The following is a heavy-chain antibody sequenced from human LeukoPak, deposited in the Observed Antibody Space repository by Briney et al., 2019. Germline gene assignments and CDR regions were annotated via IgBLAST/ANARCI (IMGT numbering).Heavy chain of an antibody. CDR1: GFTFSSYA. V-gene: IGHV3-23*01. CDR3: AKGVGATYYYYYGMDV. D-gene: IGHD1-26*01. J-gene: IGHJ6*02. Sequence: GASLRLSCAASGFTFSSYAMSWVRQAPGKGLEWVSAIGGSGGSTYYADSVKGRFTISRDNSKNTLYLQMNSLRAEDTAVYYCAKGVGATYYYYYGMDVWGQGTTVTVSS. CDR2: IGGSGGST.